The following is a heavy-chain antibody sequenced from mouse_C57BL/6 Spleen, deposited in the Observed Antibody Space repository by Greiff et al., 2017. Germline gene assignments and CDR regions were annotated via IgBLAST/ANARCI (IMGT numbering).Heavy chain of an antibody. D-gene: IGHD2-1*01. CDR1: GYTFTSYW. Sequence: VQLQQPGAELVKPGASVKLSCKASGYTFTSYWMHWVKQRPGQGLEWIGMIHPNSGSTNYNEKFKSKATLTVDKSSSTAYMQLSSLTSEDSAVYYCARVDGNYWFAYWGQGTLVTVSA. CDR2: IHPNSGST. CDR3: ARVDGNYWFAY. V-gene: IGHV1-64*01. J-gene: IGHJ3*01.